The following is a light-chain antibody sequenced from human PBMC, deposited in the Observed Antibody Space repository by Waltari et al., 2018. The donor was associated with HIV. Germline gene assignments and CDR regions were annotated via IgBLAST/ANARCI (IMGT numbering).Light chain of an antibody. CDR3: NSYAGSNNWV. V-gene: IGLV2-8*01. J-gene: IGLJ3*02. CDR1: SSDVRGSNY. CDR2: EVN. Sequence: QSALTQPPSASGSPGQSVTISCTGTSSDVRGSNYVSWYQPHPGKAPKLMIYEVNKRPSGVPDRFSGSKSANTASRTVSGLQADDEADYYCNSYAGSNNWVFGGGTKLTVL.